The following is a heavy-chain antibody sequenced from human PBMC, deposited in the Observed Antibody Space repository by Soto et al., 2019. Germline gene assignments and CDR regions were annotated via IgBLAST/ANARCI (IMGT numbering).Heavy chain of an antibody. J-gene: IGHJ1*01. CDR2: ISASDGGA. V-gene: IGHV3-23*01. D-gene: IGHD3-10*01. CDR1: GFTFSSYG. Sequence: XGSLRLSCAAAGFTFSSYGMSWVRQAPEKGLDWVSGISASDGGAYYADSVKGRFTISRDNSENTLYLQMNSLRVEDTAVYYCAKDSDREYFQHWGQGTLVTVSS. CDR3: AKDSDREYFQH.